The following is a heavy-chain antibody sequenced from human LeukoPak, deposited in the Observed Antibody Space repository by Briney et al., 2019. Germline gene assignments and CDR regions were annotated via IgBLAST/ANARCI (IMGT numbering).Heavy chain of an antibody. V-gene: IGHV3-74*01. D-gene: IGHD3-10*01. CDR2: INPDGSGT. CDR3: ARDSGSGSYSGY. J-gene: IGHJ4*02. CDR1: GFTFSSDA. Sequence: GGSLRLSCAAPGFTFSSDAMIWVRQGPGKGLVWVSRINPDGSGTSHADSVKGRFTISRDNAKNTLYLQMNSLRAEDTAVYYCARDSGSGSYSGYWGLGTLVTVSS.